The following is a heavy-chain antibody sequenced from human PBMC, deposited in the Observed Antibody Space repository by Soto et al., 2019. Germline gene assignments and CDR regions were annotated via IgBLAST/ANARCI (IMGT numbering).Heavy chain of an antibody. CDR1: GYTLTELS. V-gene: IGHV1-24*01. D-gene: IGHD6-19*01. CDR3: ATRIRHSSGWYRFDY. J-gene: IGHJ4*02. Sequence: ASVKVSCKVSGYTLTELSMHWVRQAPGKGLEWMGGFDPEDGETIYAQKFQGRVTMTEDTSTDTAYMELSSLRSEDTAVYYCATRIRHSSGWYRFDYWGQGTLVTVSS. CDR2: FDPEDGET.